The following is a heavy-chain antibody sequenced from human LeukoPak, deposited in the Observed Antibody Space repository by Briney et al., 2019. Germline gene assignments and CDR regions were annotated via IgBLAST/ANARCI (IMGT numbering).Heavy chain of an antibody. D-gene: IGHD2-2*02. Sequence: SETLSLTCTVSGGSISSYYWSWIRQPAGKGLEWIGRIYTSGSTGYNPSLKSRVTMSVDTSKNQFSLKLSSVTAADTAVYYCARGAYQLLYGWFDPWGQGTLVTVSS. CDR3: ARGAYQLLYGWFDP. CDR1: GGSISSYY. CDR2: IYTSGST. J-gene: IGHJ5*02. V-gene: IGHV4-4*07.